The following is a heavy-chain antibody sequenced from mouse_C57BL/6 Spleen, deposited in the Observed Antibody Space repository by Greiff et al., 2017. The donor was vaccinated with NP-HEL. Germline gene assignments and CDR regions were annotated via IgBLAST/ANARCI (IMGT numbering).Heavy chain of an antibody. V-gene: IGHV14-2*01. D-gene: IGHD1-1*01. CDR1: GFNIKDYY. J-gene: IGHJ1*03. CDR3: ASTTVEWRYFDV. Sequence: EVQLQQSGAELVKPGASVKLSCTASGFNIKDYYMHWVKQRTDQGLERIGRIDPEDGETKYAPKFQGKATITADTSSNTTYLQLSSLTSEDTAVYYCASTTVEWRYFDVWGKGTTVTVSS. CDR2: IDPEDGET.